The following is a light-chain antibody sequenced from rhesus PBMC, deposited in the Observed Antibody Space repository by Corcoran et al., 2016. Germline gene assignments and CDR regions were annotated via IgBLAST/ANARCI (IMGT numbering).Light chain of an antibody. CDR3: QQYNSLPLT. V-gene: IGKV1-32*05. CDR2: YTS. CDR1: QGIRNY. J-gene: IGKJ4*01. Sequence: DIQMTQSPSSLSASVGDRVTIACRASQGIRNYLNWYRQKPGKAPELLIYYTSPLESGVPSRFSGIGSGTEFTLTIRSLQTEDFATYFCQQYNSLPLTFGGGTKVEI.